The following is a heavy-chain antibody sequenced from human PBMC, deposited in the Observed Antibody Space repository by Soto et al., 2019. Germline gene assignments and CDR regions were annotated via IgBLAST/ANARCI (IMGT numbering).Heavy chain of an antibody. J-gene: IGHJ4*02. V-gene: IGHV3-30*03. CDR2: MSYDGSNE. CDR1: GFTFSHYA. D-gene: IGHD1-26*01. CDR3: AIDGSRNVDY. Sequence: QVQLVESGGGVVQPGRSLRLSCAASGFTFSHYAMHWVRQAPGKGLEWVALMSYDGSNEYYADSVKGRFTISRDNSKNTLYLQMNSLRAEDTAVYYCAIDGSRNVDYWGQGTLVTVSS.